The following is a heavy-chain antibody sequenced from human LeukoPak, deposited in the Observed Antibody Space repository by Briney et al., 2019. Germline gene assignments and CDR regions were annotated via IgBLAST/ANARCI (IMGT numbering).Heavy chain of an antibody. Sequence: GGSLRLSCAASGFTFGSYSMNWVRQAPGKGLEWVSVISGSGDRTYYADAVKGRFTISRDNSKNTLYVQVNSLRAEDTAVYYCAKHMTTVTTTYYCMDVWGKGTTVTVSS. CDR3: AKHMTTVTTTYYCMDV. CDR2: ISGSGDRT. J-gene: IGHJ6*03. V-gene: IGHV3-23*01. D-gene: IGHD4-11*01. CDR1: GFTFGSYS.